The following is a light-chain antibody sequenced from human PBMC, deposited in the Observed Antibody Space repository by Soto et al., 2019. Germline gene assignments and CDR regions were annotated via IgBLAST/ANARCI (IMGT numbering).Light chain of an antibody. CDR3: QQYGDSSRLT. CDR1: QSVRNNY. Sequence: EIVLTQSPGTLSLSPGVGATLSCRASQSVRNNYLAWYQQKPGQAPSLLIYGASARATGIPGRFSGSGSGIAFTLTSSGLEPEDFAVYYCQQYGDSSRLTFRGGTRVEIK. J-gene: IGKJ4*01. CDR2: GAS. V-gene: IGKV3-20*01.